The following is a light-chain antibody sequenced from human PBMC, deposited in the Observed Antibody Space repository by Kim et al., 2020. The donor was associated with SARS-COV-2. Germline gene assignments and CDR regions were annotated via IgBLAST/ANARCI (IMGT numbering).Light chain of an antibody. CDR1: QSVSRSY. V-gene: IGKV3-20*01. CDR3: QQYSSAPLT. J-gene: IGKJ4*01. CDR2: GAS. Sequence: APGERPALSCRASQSVSRSYLAWYQQKPGQAPRLLIYGASSRATGIPDRFSGRGSGTDFTFSISGLEPEDFAVYYCQQYSSAPLTFGGGTKVDIK.